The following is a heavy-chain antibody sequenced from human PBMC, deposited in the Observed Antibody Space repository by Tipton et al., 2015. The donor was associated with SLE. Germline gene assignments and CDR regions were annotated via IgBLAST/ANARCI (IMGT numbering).Heavy chain of an antibody. V-gene: IGHV4-59*08. CDR2: IYYSGST. CDR1: GGSISSHY. J-gene: IGHJ4*02. CDR3: ARRGSTYCFDY. Sequence: TLSLTCTVSGGSISSHYWSWIRQPPGKGLEWIGYIYYSGSTNYNPSLKSRVTISVDTSKNQFSLKLSSVTAADTAVYYCARRGSTYCFDYWGQGTLVTVSS. D-gene: IGHD3-10*01.